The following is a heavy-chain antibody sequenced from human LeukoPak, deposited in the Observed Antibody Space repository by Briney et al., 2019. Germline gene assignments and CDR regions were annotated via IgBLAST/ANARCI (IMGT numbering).Heavy chain of an antibody. J-gene: IGHJ4*02. Sequence: PSETLSLTCAVHGGSFSGYYWGWIRQPPGKGLEWIGEINHSGSTNYNPSLKSRVTISVDTSKNQFSLKLSSVTAADTAVYYCARWVVVTARRFDYWGQGTLVTVSS. CDR3: ARWVVVTARRFDY. V-gene: IGHV4-34*01. D-gene: IGHD2-21*02. CDR2: INHSGST. CDR1: GGSFSGYY.